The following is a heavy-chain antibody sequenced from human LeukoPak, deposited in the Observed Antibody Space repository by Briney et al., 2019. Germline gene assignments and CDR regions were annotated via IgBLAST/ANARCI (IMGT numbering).Heavy chain of an antibody. Sequence: GGSLRLSCAASGFTFSSYWMSWVRQAPGKGLEWVANIKQDGSEKYYVDSVKGRFTISRDNAKNSLYLQMNSLRAEDTAVYYCARSIVVVTAPTHYFDYWGQGTLVTVSS. V-gene: IGHV3-7*01. D-gene: IGHD2-21*02. CDR1: GFTFSSYW. J-gene: IGHJ4*02. CDR2: IKQDGSEK. CDR3: ARSIVVVTAPTHYFDY.